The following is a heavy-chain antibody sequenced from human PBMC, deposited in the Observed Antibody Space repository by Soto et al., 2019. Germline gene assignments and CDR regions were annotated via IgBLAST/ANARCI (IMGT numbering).Heavy chain of an antibody. J-gene: IGHJ6*02. D-gene: IGHD1-26*01. CDR3: ARXDYYSGSTNDYYYGMDV. V-gene: IGHV4-34*01. Sequence: PSETLSLTCAVYGGSFSCYYWSWSRQSPVKGLEWIGEINHSGSTNYNPSLKSRVTISVDTSKNQFSLKLSSVTAADTAVYYCARXDYYSGSTNDYYYGMDVWGQGTTVSVSS. CDR1: GGSFSCYY. CDR2: INHSGST.